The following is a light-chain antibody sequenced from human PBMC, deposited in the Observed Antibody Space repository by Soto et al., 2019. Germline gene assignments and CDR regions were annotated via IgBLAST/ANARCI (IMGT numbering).Light chain of an antibody. CDR1: SSNIGARYD. CDR3: QSYDISLSGYV. J-gene: IGLJ1*01. CDR2: DNT. Sequence: QSVLTQPPSVSGDPGQRVTISCTGSSSNIGARYDVHWYQQLPGTAPKLLIYDNTNRPSGVPDRFSGSKSGTSASLAITGLQAEDEADYYCQSYDISLSGYVFGTGTKVTVL. V-gene: IGLV1-40*01.